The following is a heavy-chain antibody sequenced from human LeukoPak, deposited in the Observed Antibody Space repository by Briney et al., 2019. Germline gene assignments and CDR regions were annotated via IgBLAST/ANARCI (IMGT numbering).Heavy chain of an antibody. Sequence: GGSLRLSCAASGFTFSKAWMNWVRKAPGKGLEWVGRIKSKTDGGTIDHAAPVKGRFTISRDDLKNMMYLQMNSLETEDTAVYYCSTDYYGSGRPGFGYWGQGSLVTVSS. CDR3: STDYYGSGRPGFGY. CDR1: GFTFSKAW. V-gene: IGHV3-15*07. D-gene: IGHD3-10*01. J-gene: IGHJ4*02. CDR2: IKSKTDGGTI.